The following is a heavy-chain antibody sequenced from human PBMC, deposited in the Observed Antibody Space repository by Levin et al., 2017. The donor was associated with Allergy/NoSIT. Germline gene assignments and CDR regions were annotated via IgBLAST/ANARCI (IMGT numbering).Heavy chain of an antibody. J-gene: IGHJ3*02. V-gene: IGHV1-2*02. CDR3: ARDRGYGSIEERYYDPDGSGAAFDI. D-gene: IGHD3-10*01. CDR1: GYTFTGYY. CDR2: INPNSGGT. Sequence: GESLKISCEAYGYTFTGYYIHWVRQAPGQGLEWMGWINPNSGGTNFAQRFQGRVTMTRDTSISIAYMELSRLRSDDTAVYYCARDRGYGSIEERYYDPDGSGAAFDIWGQGTMVTVSS.